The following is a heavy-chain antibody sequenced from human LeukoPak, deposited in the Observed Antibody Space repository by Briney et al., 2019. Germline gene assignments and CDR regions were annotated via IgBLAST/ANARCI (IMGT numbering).Heavy chain of an antibody. D-gene: IGHD3-3*01. CDR2: IWYDGSNK. J-gene: IGHJ4*02. CDR1: GFTFSSYG. V-gene: IGHV3-33*01. Sequence: GRSLRLSCAASGFTFSSYGMHWVRQAPGKGLEWVAVIWYDGSNKYYADSVKGRFTISRDNSKNTLYLQMNSLRAEDTAVYYCATDRGWRTSGYYLYYFEYWGQGTLVTFSS. CDR3: ATDRGWRTSGYYLYYFEY.